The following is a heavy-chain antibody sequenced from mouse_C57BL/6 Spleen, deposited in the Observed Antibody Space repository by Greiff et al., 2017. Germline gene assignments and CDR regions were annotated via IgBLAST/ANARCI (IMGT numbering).Heavy chain of an antibody. CDR3: TRTAYDGYYVGYAMDY. J-gene: IGHJ4*01. Sequence: VQLQQSGAELVRPGASVTLSCKASGYTFTDYEMHWVKQTPVHGLEWIGAIDPETGGTAYNQKFKGKAILTADKSSSTAYMELRSLTSEDSAVYYGTRTAYDGYYVGYAMDYWGQGTSVTVSS. CDR2: IDPETGGT. CDR1: GYTFTDYE. D-gene: IGHD2-3*01. V-gene: IGHV1-15*01.